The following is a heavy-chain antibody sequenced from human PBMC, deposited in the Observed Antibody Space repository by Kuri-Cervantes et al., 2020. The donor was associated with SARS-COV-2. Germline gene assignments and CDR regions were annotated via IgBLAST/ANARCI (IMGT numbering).Heavy chain of an antibody. CDR2: MNPNSGNT. D-gene: IGHD3-9*01. CDR1: GYTFTSYD. V-gene: IGHV1-8*01. Sequence: ASVKVSCKVSGYTFTSYDINWVRQATGQGLEWMGWMNPNSGNTGYAQKFQGRVTMTRNTSISTAYMELSSLRSEDTAVYYCASGYILTGYYMAHYYYYGMDVWGQGTTVTVSS. J-gene: IGHJ6*02. CDR3: ASGYILTGYYMAHYYYYGMDV.